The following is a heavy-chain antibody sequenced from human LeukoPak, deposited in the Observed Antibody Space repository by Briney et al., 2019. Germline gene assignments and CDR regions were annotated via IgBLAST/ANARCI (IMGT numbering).Heavy chain of an antibody. Sequence: RASVKLSCKASGGTFSSYAISWVRQAPGQGLEWMGGIIPIFGTANYAQKLQGRVTITTDESTSTAYMELSSLRSEDTAVYYWARDGRGGSSLPWFDPWGQGTLVTVSS. CDR2: IIPIFGTA. V-gene: IGHV1-69*05. D-gene: IGHD1-26*01. J-gene: IGHJ5*02. CDR1: GGTFSSYA. CDR3: ARDGRGGSSLPWFDP.